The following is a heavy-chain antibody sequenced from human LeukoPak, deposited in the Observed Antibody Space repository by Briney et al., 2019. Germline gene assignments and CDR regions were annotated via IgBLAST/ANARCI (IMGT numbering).Heavy chain of an antibody. Sequence: GASVKVSCKASGYTFTSYDINWVRQATGQGLEWMGWINPNSGGTNYAQKFQGRVTMTTDTSTSTAYMELRSLRSDDTAVYYCAREGGYNGGVLMDYWGQGTLVTVSS. CDR3: AREGGYNGGVLMDY. D-gene: IGHD5-24*01. CDR2: INPNSGGT. CDR1: GYTFTSYD. J-gene: IGHJ4*02. V-gene: IGHV1-2*02.